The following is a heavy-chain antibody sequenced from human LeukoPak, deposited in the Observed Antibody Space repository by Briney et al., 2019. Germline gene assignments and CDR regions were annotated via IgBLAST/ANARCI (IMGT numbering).Heavy chain of an antibody. Sequence: GGSLRLSCAASGFTFSSYSMNWVRQAPGKGLEWVSSISSSSSYIYYADSVRGRFTISRDNAKNSLYLQMNTQRAEDTAVYYCARGSGWYFYWGQGTLVTVSS. CDR3: ARGSGWYFY. D-gene: IGHD6-19*01. CDR2: ISSSSSYI. J-gene: IGHJ4*02. V-gene: IGHV3-21*04. CDR1: GFTFSSYS.